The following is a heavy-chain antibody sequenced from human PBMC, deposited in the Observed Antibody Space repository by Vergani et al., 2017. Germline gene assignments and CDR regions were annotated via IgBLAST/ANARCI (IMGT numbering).Heavy chain of an antibody. CDR3: ARSQYDFWSGLHSYFDY. V-gene: IGHV4-61*02. CDR1: GGSISSGSYY. Sequence: QVQLQESGPGLVKPSQTLSLTCTVSGGSISSGSYYWSLIRQPAGKGLEWIGRSYTSGSTNYNPSLKSRVTISVDTSKNQFSLKLSSVTAADTAVYYCARSQYDFWSGLHSYFDYWGQGTLVTVSS. J-gene: IGHJ4*02. D-gene: IGHD3-3*01. CDR2: SYTSGST.